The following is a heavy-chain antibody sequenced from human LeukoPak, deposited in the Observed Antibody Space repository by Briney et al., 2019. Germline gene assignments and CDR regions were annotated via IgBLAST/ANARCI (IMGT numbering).Heavy chain of an antibody. J-gene: IGHJ3*02. V-gene: IGHV4-4*07. CDR2: IYTSGST. Sequence: SETLSLTCTVSGGSISSYYWSWIRQPAGKGLEWIGRIYTSGSTNYNPSLKSRVTMSVDTSKNQFSLKLSSVTAADTAVYYCARGRYDILTGRPYAFDIWGQGTMVTVSS. CDR1: GGSISSYY. CDR3: ARGRYDILTGRPYAFDI. D-gene: IGHD3-9*01.